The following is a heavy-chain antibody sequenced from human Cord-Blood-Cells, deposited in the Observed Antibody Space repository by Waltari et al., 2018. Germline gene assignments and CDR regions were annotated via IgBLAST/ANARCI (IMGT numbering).Heavy chain of an antibody. CDR2: INPNSGGT. Sequence: QVQLVQSGAEVKKPGASVKVSCKASGYTFTGYYMHWVRPAPGQGLEWMGWINPNSGGTNYAQKFQGRVTMTRDTSISTAYMELSRLRSDDTAVYYCAREMNWGFGTTDAFDIWGQGTMVTVSS. CDR3: AREMNWGFGTTDAFDI. CDR1: GYTFTGYY. D-gene: IGHD7-27*01. V-gene: IGHV1-2*02. J-gene: IGHJ3*02.